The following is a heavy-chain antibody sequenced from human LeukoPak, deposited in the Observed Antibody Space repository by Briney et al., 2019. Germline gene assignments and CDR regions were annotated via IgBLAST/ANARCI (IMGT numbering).Heavy chain of an antibody. D-gene: IGHD6-19*01. V-gene: IGHV4-39*07. CDR1: GDSISSGAYY. Sequence: SETLSLTCTVSGDSISSGAYYWSWIRQPPGKGLEWIGSIYYSGSTYYNPSLKSRVTISVDTSKNQFSLKLSSVTAADTAVYYCARAGSGWYYFDYWGQGTLVTVSS. J-gene: IGHJ4*02. CDR2: IYYSGST. CDR3: ARAGSGWYYFDY.